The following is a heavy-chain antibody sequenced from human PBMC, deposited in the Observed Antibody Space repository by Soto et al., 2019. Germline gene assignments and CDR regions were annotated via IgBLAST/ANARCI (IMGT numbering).Heavy chain of an antibody. V-gene: IGHV4-59*01. CDR3: ARAGYSSSSNWFDP. Sequence: SETLSLTCTVSGGSISSYYWSWIRQPPGKGLEWIGYIYYSGSTNYNPSLKSRVTISVDTSKNQFSLKLSSVTAADTAVYYCARAGYSSSSNWFDPWGQGTLVTVS. CDR1: GGSISSYY. CDR2: IYYSGST. D-gene: IGHD6-6*01. J-gene: IGHJ5*02.